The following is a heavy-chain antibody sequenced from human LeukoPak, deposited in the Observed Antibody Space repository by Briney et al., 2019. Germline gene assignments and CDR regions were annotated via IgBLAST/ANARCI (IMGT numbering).Heavy chain of an antibody. CDR3: ARRWAGSRSKVDY. CDR1: GGSFSGYY. Sequence: SETLSLTCAVYGGSFSGYYWSWIRQPPGKGLEWIGEINHSGSTNYNPSLKSRVTISVDTSKNQFSLKLSSVTAADTAVYYCARRWAGSRSKVDYWGQGTLVTVSS. D-gene: IGHD6-13*01. CDR2: INHSGST. J-gene: IGHJ4*02. V-gene: IGHV4-34*01.